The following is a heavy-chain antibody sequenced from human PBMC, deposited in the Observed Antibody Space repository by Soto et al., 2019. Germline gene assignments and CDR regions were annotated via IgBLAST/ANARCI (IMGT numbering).Heavy chain of an antibody. Sequence: TSETLSLTCTVSGGSISSYYWSWIRQPPGKGLEWIGYIYYSGSTNYNPSLKSRVTISVDTSKNQFSLKLSSVTAADTAVYYCARVGGAWELLVHRSYFDYWGQGTLVTVSS. J-gene: IGHJ4*02. CDR3: ARVGGAWELLVHRSYFDY. CDR2: IYYSGST. V-gene: IGHV4-59*01. CDR1: GGSISSYY. D-gene: IGHD1-26*01.